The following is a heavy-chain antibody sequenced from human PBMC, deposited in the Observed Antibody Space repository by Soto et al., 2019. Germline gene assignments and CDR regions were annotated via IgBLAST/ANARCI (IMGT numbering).Heavy chain of an antibody. V-gene: IGHV4-31*03. J-gene: IGHJ6*02. CDR1: GGSISSGGYY. D-gene: IGHD6-13*01. Sequence: SETLSLTCTVSGGSISSGGYYWSWIRQHPGKGLERIGYIYYSGSTYYNPSLKSRVTISVDTSKNQFSLKLSSVTAADTAVYYCARDQAAAGLYYYYGMDVWGQGTTVTAP. CDR3: ARDQAAAGLYYYYGMDV. CDR2: IYYSGST.